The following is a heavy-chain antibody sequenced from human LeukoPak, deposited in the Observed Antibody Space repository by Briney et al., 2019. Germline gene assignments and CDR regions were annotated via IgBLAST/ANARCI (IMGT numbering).Heavy chain of an antibody. J-gene: IGHJ4*02. D-gene: IGHD5-12*01. V-gene: IGHV3-9*01. CDR1: GFTFDDYA. CDR2: INWNSDSI. CDR3: AINGGGDSGYGNFDY. Sequence: GGSLRLSCAVSGFTFDDYAMHWVRHVPGKGLEWVSGINWNSDSIGYADSVKGRFTTSRDNAKNSLYLQMNSLRAEDTAFYYCAINGGGDSGYGNFDYWGQGTLVTVSS.